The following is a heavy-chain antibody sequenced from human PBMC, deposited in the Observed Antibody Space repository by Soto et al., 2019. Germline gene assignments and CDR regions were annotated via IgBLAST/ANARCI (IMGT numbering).Heavy chain of an antibody. D-gene: IGHD3-16*01. V-gene: IGHV4-59*01. J-gene: IGHJ4*02. Sequence: QVQLQESGPGLVKPSETLSLTCTVSGGSINSYYWSWIRQPPGKGLEWIGYIYYTGSTNYNPSLKSGVNISVDTSKNQFSLKLSSVTAADTAVYYCARAWGEAFDFWGQGTLVTVSS. CDR2: IYYTGST. CDR3: ARAWGEAFDF. CDR1: GGSINSYY.